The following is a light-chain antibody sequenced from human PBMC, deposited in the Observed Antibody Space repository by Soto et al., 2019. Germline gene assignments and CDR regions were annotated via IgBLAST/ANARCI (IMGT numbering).Light chain of an antibody. CDR1: SSDVGDNNY. CDR3: SSYTSSSTLYV. J-gene: IGLJ1*01. Sequence: QSALTQPASVSGSPGQSITISCTGTSSDVGDNNYVSWYQQHPGKAPKLMIYDVTHRPSGISNRFSGSKSGNTASLTISGLQAEDEADYYCSSYTSSSTLYVFGSGTKRTVL. V-gene: IGLV2-14*01. CDR2: DVT.